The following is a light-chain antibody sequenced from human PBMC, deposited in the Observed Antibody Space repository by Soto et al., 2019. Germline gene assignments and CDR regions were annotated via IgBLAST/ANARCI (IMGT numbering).Light chain of an antibody. Sequence: QSVLTQPASVTGSPGQSITISCTGFSGDIDYNRVSWYQQYSGTAPKLIISEVTNRPSGVSGRFSGSRSGNTASLTISGLQRDDEADYYCSSYTVRRSWVFGGGTQLTVL. J-gene: IGLJ3*02. CDR1: SGDIDYNR. V-gene: IGLV2-14*01. CDR2: EVT. CDR3: SSYTVRRSWV.